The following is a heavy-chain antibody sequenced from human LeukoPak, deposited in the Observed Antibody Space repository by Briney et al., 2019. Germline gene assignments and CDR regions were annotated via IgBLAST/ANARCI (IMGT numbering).Heavy chain of an antibody. D-gene: IGHD1-26*01. CDR2: IKSKAAGGTT. CDR1: GFIFSDAW. V-gene: IGHV3-15*01. CDR3: ATEYYGSYNF. J-gene: IGHJ4*02. Sequence: GGSLRHSCAASGFIFSDAWMSWVRQAPGKGLEWVGHIKSKAAGGTTDYAAAVKGRFSILRDDSENTLFLQMSSLKAEDTAVYYCATEYYGSYNFWGQASQVTVSS.